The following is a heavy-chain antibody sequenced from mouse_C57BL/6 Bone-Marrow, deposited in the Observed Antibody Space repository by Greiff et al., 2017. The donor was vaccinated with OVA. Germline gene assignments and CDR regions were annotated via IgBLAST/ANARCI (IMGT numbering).Heavy chain of an antibody. Sequence: VQLQQSGPVLVKPGASVKMSCKASGYTFTDYYMNWVKQSHGKSLEWIGVINPYNGGTSYNQKFKGKATLTVDKSSSTAYMELNSLTSEDSAVYYCARPNYGSSSWFAYWGQGTLVTVSA. CDR2: INPYNGGT. J-gene: IGHJ3*01. CDR3: ARPNYGSSSWFAY. D-gene: IGHD1-1*01. V-gene: IGHV1-19*01. CDR1: GYTFTDYY.